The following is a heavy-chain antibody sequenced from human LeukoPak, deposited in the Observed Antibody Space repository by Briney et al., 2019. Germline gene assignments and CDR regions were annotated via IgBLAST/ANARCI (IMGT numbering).Heavy chain of an antibody. CDR3: ARDLYYYDSSGYHHTNYFDY. CDR1: GFTFSNYA. D-gene: IGHD3-22*01. V-gene: IGHV3-23*01. J-gene: IGHJ4*02. CDR2: ISGNGGST. Sequence: GGSLRPSCAASGFTFSNYAMSWVRQAPGKGLEWVSVISGNGGSTYYADSVRGRFTISRDNSKNTLYLQMNSLRAEDTAVYYCARDLYYYDSSGYHHTNYFDYWGQGTLVTVSS.